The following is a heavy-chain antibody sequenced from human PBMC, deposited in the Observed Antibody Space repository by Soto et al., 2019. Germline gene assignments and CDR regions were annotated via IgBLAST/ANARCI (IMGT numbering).Heavy chain of an antibody. Sequence: LRLSCAASGFTFSNYWMSWVRQAPGKGLEWVANINQDGSEKYYVDSVKGRFTISRDNAKNSLYLQMNSLRAEDTAVYYCAKAGPYGMDVWGQGTTVTVYS. V-gene: IGHV3-7*03. CDR3: AKAGPYGMDV. CDR1: GFTFSNYW. D-gene: IGHD2-8*02. J-gene: IGHJ6*02. CDR2: INQDGSEK.